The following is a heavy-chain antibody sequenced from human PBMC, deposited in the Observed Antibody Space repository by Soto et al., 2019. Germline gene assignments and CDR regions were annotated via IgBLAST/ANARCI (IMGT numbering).Heavy chain of an antibody. V-gene: IGHV1-2*04. CDR3: ARVPSYYDSSGYGFDY. CDR1: GYTFTGYY. Sequence: GASVKVSCKASGYTFTGYYMDWVRQAPGQGLEWMGWINPNSGGTNYAQKFQGWVTMTRDTSISTAYMELSRLRSDDTAVYYCARVPSYYDSSGYGFDYWGQGTLVTVSS. J-gene: IGHJ4*02. CDR2: INPNSGGT. D-gene: IGHD3-22*01.